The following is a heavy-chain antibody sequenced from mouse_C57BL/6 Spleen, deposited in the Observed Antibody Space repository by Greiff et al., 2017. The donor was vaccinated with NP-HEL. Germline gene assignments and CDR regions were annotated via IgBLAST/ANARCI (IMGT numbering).Heavy chain of an antibody. Sequence: VQLQQSGPGLVAPSQSLSITCTVSGFSLTSYAISWVRQPPGKGLEWLGVIWTGGGTNYNSALKSRLSISKDNSKSQVFLKMNSLQTDDTARYYCATTTMKGYYAMDYWGQGTSVTVSS. CDR1: GFSLTSYA. V-gene: IGHV2-9-1*01. CDR2: IWTGGGT. J-gene: IGHJ4*01. CDR3: ATTTMKGYYAMDY. D-gene: IGHD2-4*01.